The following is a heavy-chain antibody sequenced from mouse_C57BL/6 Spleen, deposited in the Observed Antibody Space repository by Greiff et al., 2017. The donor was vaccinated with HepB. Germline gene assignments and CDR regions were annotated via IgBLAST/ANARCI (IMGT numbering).Heavy chain of an antibody. Sequence: QVQLQQPGAELVMPGASVKLSCKASGYTFTSYWMHWVKQRPGQGLEWIGEIDPSDSYTNYNQKFKGKSTLTVDKSSSTAYMQLSSLTSEDSAVYYCARGRANRARYYAMDYWGQGTSVTVSS. D-gene: IGHD3-1*01. CDR3: ARGRANRARYYAMDY. CDR2: IDPSDSYT. J-gene: IGHJ4*01. V-gene: IGHV1-69*01. CDR1: GYTFTSYW.